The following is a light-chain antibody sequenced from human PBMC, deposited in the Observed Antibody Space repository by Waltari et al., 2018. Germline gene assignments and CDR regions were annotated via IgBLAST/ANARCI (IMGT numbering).Light chain of an antibody. V-gene: IGKV1-33*01. J-gene: IGKJ4*01. Sequence: DIQMTQSPSSLSASVGDRVTITCQASQDISNFLNWYQQKPGKAPNLLIYNVYNLETGVPSRFSGSGSGTDFTFTISSLQPEDVATYFCQQYDHLPAFGGGTKVEIK. CDR1: QDISNF. CDR3: QQYDHLPA. CDR2: NVY.